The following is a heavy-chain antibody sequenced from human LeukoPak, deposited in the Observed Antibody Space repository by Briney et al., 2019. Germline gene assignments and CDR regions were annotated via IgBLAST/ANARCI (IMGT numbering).Heavy chain of an antibody. CDR1: GGSISSYD. CDR3: ARARITGTIHGAFDI. J-gene: IGHJ3*02. D-gene: IGHD1-7*01. V-gene: IGHV4-4*07. CDR2: NYTTGNT. Sequence: SETLSLTCTVSGGSISSYDWSWIRQPAGKGLEWIGRNYTTGNTNYHPSLKSRVTISVDTSKNQFSLKLSSVTAADTAVYYCARARITGTIHGAFDIWGQGTMVTVSS.